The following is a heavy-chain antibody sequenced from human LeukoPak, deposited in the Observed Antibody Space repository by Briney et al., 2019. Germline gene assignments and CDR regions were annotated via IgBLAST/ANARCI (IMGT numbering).Heavy chain of an antibody. D-gene: IGHD4-17*01. CDR3: ARWGGDYGEAFDI. CDR2: IYYSGST. J-gene: IGHJ3*02. CDR1: GGSVSSGSHY. V-gene: IGHV4-61*01. Sequence: SETLSLTCPVSGGSVSSGSHYWSWIRQPPGKGLEWIGHIYYSGSTNYNPSLKSRVTISVDTSKNQFSLKLSSVTAADTAVYYCARWGGDYGEAFDIWGQGTMVTVSS.